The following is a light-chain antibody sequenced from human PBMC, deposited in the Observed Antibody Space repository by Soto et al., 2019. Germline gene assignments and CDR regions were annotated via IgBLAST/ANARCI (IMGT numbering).Light chain of an antibody. Sequence: QSALTQPASVSGSPGDSITISCTGTSSDVGTYNLVTWYQQHPGRVPKLILYEGNKRPSGVSSRFSASKSGNTASLTISGLQAEDEADYFCCSYAPSRTLLFGGGTKVTVL. J-gene: IGLJ2*01. CDR2: EGN. V-gene: IGLV2-23*01. CDR3: CSYAPSRTLL. CDR1: SSDVGTYNL.